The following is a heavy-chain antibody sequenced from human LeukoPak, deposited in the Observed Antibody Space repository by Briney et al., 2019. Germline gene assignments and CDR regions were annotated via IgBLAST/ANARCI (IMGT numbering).Heavy chain of an antibody. J-gene: IGHJ4*02. CDR3: TTDTPGYSGYDGMNY. V-gene: IGHV3-49*04. Sequence: PGGSLRLSCAASGFTFRSYGMHWVRQAPGKGLEWVGFIRSKAYGGTTEYAASVKGRFTISRDDSKSIAYLQMNSLKTEDTAVYYCTTDTPGYSGYDGMNYWGQGTLVTVSS. D-gene: IGHD5-12*01. CDR1: GFTFRSYG. CDR2: IRSKAYGGTT.